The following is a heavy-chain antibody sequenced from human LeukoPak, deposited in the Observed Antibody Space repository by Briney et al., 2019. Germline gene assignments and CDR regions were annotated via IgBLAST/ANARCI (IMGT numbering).Heavy chain of an antibody. Sequence: NPSETLSLTCTVSGGSISSFYWTWIRQPAGKGLEWLGLIYTSGCTNYNPSLKSRVTMSVDTSNNQFSLKLSSVTAADTAVYYCARGYCSSTSCYGGDFYYYYMDVWGTGTTVTVSS. CDR1: GGSISSFY. J-gene: IGHJ6*03. V-gene: IGHV4-4*07. CDR3: ARGYCSSTSCYGGDFYYYYMDV. CDR2: IYTSGCT. D-gene: IGHD2-2*01.